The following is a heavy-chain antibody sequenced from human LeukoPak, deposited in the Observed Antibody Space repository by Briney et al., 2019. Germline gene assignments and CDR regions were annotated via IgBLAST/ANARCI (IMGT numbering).Heavy chain of an antibody. Sequence: ASVKVSCKASGGTFSSYAISWVRQAPGQGLEWMRWISAYNGNTNYAQKLQGRVTMTTDTSTSTAYMELRSLRSDDTAVYYCASFIAAAGGDAFDIWGQGTMVTVSS. CDR3: ASFIAAAGGDAFDI. V-gene: IGHV1-18*01. CDR1: GGTFSSYA. J-gene: IGHJ3*02. D-gene: IGHD6-13*01. CDR2: ISAYNGNT.